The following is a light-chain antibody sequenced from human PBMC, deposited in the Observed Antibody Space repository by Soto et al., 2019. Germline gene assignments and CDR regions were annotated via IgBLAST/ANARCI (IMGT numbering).Light chain of an antibody. CDR1: QDINSW. Sequence: DIQMTQSPSSVSASVGDRVTITCRASQDINSWLTWYQQKPGKAPKVLIYIASRLQPGVPSRFSGCGSGTDVSLTISNLQPADFATFFCQQSKSFPLTFGGGTKVEIK. CDR3: QQSKSFPLT. J-gene: IGKJ4*01. CDR2: IAS. V-gene: IGKV1-12*01.